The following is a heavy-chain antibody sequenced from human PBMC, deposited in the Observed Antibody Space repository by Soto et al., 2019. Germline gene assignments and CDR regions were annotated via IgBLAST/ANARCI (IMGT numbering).Heavy chain of an antibody. J-gene: IGHJ6*02. CDR1: GFTFSSYA. V-gene: IGHV3-30-3*01. CDR3: ARGYDFWSGYYYPYGMDV. CDR2: ISYDGSNK. D-gene: IGHD3-3*01. Sequence: QVQLVESGGGVVQPGRSLRLSCAASGFTFSSYAMHWVRHAPGKGLEWVAVISYDGSNKNYADSVKGRFTISRDNSKNTLYLQMNSLRAEDTAVYYCARGYDFWSGYYYPYGMDVWGQGTTVTVSS.